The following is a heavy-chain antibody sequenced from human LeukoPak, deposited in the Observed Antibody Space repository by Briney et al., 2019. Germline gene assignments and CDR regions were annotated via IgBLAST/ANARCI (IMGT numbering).Heavy chain of an antibody. CDR3: ARASYSYDINGWVPFDY. CDR1: SGSITNYY. J-gene: IGHJ4*02. Sequence: SETLSLTCTVSSGSITNYYWSWIRQPPGKGLEWIGFIYYSGSTNYNPSLKSRVTISVDTSKNQFSLKLSSVTAADTAVYYCARASYSYDINGWVPFDYWGQGTLVTVSS. D-gene: IGHD3-22*01. CDR2: IYYSGST. V-gene: IGHV4-59*01.